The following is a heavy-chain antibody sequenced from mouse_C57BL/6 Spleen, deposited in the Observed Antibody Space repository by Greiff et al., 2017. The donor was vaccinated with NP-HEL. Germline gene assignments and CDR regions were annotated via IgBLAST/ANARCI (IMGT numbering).Heavy chain of an antibody. CDR1: GYTFTDYY. CDR2: IYPGSGNT. CDR3: ARDEGYGYGFAY. D-gene: IGHD2-2*01. Sequence: QVQLQQSGAELVRPGASVKLSCKASGYTFTDYYINWVKQRPGQGLEWIARIYPGSGNTYYTEKFKGKATLTAEKSSSTAYMQLSSLTSEDSAVYFCARDEGYGYGFAYWGQGTLVTVSA. J-gene: IGHJ3*01. V-gene: IGHV1-76*01.